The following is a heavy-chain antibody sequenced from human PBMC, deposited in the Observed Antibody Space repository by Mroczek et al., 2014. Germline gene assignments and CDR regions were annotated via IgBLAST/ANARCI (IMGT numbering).Heavy chain of an antibody. J-gene: IGHJ5*02. CDR2: IGTAGDT. V-gene: IGHV3-13*01. D-gene: IGHD1-26*01. Sequence: VQLVEVWGRLGTAWGGPVRLSCAASGFTFSSYDMHWVRQATGKGLEWVSAIGTAGDTYYPGSVKGRFTISRENAKNSLYLQMNSLRAGDTAVYYCARGGAAPDSGSYYNWFDPWGQGTLVTVSS. CDR3: ARGGAAPDSGSYYNWFDP. CDR1: GFTFSSYD.